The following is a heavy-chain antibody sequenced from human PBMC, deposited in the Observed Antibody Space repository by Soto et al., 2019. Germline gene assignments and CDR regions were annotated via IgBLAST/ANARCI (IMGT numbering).Heavy chain of an antibody. D-gene: IGHD3-3*01. Sequence: SETLSLTCAVYGGSFSGYYWSWIRQPPGKGPEWIGEINHSGSTNYNPSLKSRVTISVDTSKNQFSLKLSSVTAADTAVYYCARADPITIFGVVIIPDAFDIWGQGTMVTVSS. V-gene: IGHV4-34*01. J-gene: IGHJ3*02. CDR3: ARADPITIFGVVIIPDAFDI. CDR1: GGSFSGYY. CDR2: INHSGST.